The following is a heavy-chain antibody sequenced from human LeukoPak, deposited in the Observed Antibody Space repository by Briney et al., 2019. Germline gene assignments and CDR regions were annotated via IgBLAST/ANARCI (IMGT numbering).Heavy chain of an antibody. CDR3: ARDRIAAQSGFDY. CDR2: IYYTGSA. V-gene: IGHV4-59*01. D-gene: IGHD6-13*01. J-gene: IGHJ4*02. CDR1: GGSISSYY. Sequence: SETLCLTCTVSGGSISSYYWSWIREPPGKGLGWIGDIYYTGSANYNPSLKSRVTISVDTSKNQFSLKLSSVTAADTAVYYCARDRIAAQSGFDYWGQGTLVTVSS.